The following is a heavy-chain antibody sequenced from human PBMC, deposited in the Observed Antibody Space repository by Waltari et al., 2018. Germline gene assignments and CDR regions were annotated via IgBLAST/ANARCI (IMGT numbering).Heavy chain of an antibody. V-gene: IGHV3-7*01. CDR1: GFSFSSDW. CDR3: AAWGAGHNF. D-gene: IGHD3-16*01. J-gene: IGHJ4*02. Sequence: EVQLVASGGGLVQPGGSLRLSCEASGFSFSSDWMNWVRQTPGKGLEWVANISPDGSVGTYVDSVKGRFTISRDNTRNFLYLKMNNLRDDDSGIFYCAAWGAGHNFWGQGAQVTVSS. CDR2: ISPDGSVG.